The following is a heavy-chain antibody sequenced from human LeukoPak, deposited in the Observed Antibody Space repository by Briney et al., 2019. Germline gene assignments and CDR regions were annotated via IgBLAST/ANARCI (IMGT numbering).Heavy chain of an antibody. V-gene: IGHV3-53*01. CDR2: IYSGGST. J-gene: IGHJ4*02. CDR3: ARDRGAATGD. Sequence: GGSLRLSCVASGFTITNNYMSWVRQAPGKGLEWVSVIYSGGSTHYADSVKGRFTISRDDSKNTLYLQMNSLRSEDTAVYYCARDRGAATGDWGQGTLVTVSS. D-gene: IGHD6-13*01. CDR1: GFTITNNY.